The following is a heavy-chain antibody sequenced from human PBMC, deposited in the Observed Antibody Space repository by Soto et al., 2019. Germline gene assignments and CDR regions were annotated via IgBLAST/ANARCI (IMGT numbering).Heavy chain of an antibody. CDR1: GFMFSAYA. Sequence: GGSLRLSCAASGFMFSAYAMLWVRQAPGKGLEWVAAISYDGTNKYYADPIKGRFTISRDDSANTLFLQVNSLRREDTAMYYCARAPSPYTSGWYGIDFWGHGTLVTVSS. CDR2: ISYDGTNK. V-gene: IGHV3-30*04. J-gene: IGHJ4*01. D-gene: IGHD6-19*01. CDR3: ARAPSPYTSGWYGIDF.